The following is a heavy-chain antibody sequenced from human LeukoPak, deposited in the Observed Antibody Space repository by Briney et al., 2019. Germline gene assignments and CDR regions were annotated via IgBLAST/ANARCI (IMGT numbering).Heavy chain of an antibody. Sequence: GESRKISCKASGSTFTSSWIGWVRQMPGEGLEWVGAIYPGDSDTRYSPSFQGQVTISADKSISTAYLQWSGLKASDTAMYYCARREPRGSNYGVDVWGQGTTVTVSS. CDR1: GSTFTSSW. CDR3: ARREPRGSNYGVDV. V-gene: IGHV5-51*01. CDR2: IYPGDSDT. J-gene: IGHJ6*02. D-gene: IGHD1-26*01.